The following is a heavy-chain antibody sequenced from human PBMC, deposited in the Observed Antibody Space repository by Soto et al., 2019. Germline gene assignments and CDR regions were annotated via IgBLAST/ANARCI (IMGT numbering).Heavy chain of an antibody. D-gene: IGHD6-6*01. Sequence: QVQLVESGGGVVQPGKSLRLSCAASGFTFSSYAMHWARQAPGKGLEWVTVISIRGGDEYYAESVRGRFTISRDDSKNTLYLKMASLRVEDTAVYYCARGTIVARQHLDYWGQGTLVTVSS. CDR2: ISIRGGDE. CDR3: ARGTIVARQHLDY. V-gene: IGHV3-30*03. CDR1: GFTFSSYA. J-gene: IGHJ4*02.